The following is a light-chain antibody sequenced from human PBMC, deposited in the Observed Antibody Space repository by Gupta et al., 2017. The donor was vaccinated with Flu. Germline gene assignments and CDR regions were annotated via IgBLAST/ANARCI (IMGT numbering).Light chain of an antibody. Sequence: EIVLTQSPGTLSLSPGERATLSCRASQSVSSSYLAWYQQKPGQAPRLLIYGASSRATGIPDRFSGSGSGTDFTLTISRLEPEDFAVYYCQQYGSSPWTFGQGTNLEIK. CDR1: QSVSSSY. CDR2: GAS. CDR3: QQYGSSPWT. V-gene: IGKV3-20*01. J-gene: IGKJ1*01.